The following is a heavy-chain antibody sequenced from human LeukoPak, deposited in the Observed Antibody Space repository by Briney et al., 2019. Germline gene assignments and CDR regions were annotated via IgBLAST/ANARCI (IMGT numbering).Heavy chain of an antibody. J-gene: IGHJ4*02. CDR2: IYGGGST. CDR3: AGGAGNTVSGRFFDY. CDR1: GFTVSSNY. D-gene: IGHD5/OR15-5a*01. V-gene: IGHV3-53*01. Sequence: GGSLRLSCAASGFTVSSNYMNWVRQAPGKGLEWVSVIYGGGSTYYADSVKGRFTISRDNSKSTLYLQMNSLRPEDTAVYYCAGGAGNTVSGRFFDYWGRGTLVTVSS.